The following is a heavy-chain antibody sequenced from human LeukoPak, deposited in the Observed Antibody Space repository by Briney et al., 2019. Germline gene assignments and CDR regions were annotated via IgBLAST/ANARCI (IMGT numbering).Heavy chain of an antibody. J-gene: IGHJ6*03. CDR2: IKQDGSEK. CDR1: GFTFSSYW. V-gene: IGHV3-7*01. D-gene: IGHD5-24*01. CDR3: ARTRDGYNSYYYYYYMDV. Sequence: GGSLRLSCAASGFTFSSYWMSWVRQAPGKGLEWVANIKQDGSEKYYVDSVKGRFTISRDNAKNSLYLQMNSLRAEDTAVYYCARTRDGYNSYYYYYYMDVWGKGTTVTVSS.